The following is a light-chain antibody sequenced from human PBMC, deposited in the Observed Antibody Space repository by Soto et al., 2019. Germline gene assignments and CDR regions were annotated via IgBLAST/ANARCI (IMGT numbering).Light chain of an antibody. Sequence: EIVLTQSPGTLSLSPGERATLSCRASQSISSSYLAWHQQKSGRAPRVLIYGASSRATGIPDRFSVSGSGTDLTLTISSLEPEDFAVYFCQQYGNPPPNAFGQGTKVEI. CDR2: GAS. CDR1: QSISSSY. CDR3: QQYGNPPPNA. J-gene: IGKJ2*01. V-gene: IGKV3-20*01.